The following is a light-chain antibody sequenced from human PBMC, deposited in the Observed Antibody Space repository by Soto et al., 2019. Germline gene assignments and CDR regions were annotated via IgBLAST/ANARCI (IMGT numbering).Light chain of an antibody. CDR2: DAS. CDR1: QSVSSS. Sequence: EIVLTQSPDTPSLSPGERATLSCRASQSVSSSLACYQQKPGQAPRLLIYDASNRAPGIPARFSGSGSGTDFTLTISSLETEDFAVYYCHQRSNWPPQVTFGPGTKVDIK. CDR3: HQRSNWPPQVT. J-gene: IGKJ3*01. V-gene: IGKV3-11*01.